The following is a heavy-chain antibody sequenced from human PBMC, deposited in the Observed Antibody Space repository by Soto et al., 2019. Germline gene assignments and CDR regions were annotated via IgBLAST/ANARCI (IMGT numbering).Heavy chain of an antibody. Sequence: SETLSLTCLVSGQYIKSNFWWAWVRQSPGKDLEWIGEIYHSGSAIYTPSLKNRVTMSLDESKNEFSLNMGSVTAADTAIYYCARGYGRNFDYWGQGTLVTVSS. J-gene: IGHJ4*02. CDR3: ARGYGRNFDY. V-gene: IGHV4-4*02. D-gene: IGHD5-18*01. CDR1: GQYIKSNFW. CDR2: IYHSGSA.